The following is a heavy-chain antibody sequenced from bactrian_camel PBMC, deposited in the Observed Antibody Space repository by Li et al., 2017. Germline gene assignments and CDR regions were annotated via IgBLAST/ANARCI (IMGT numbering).Heavy chain of an antibody. Sequence: HVQLVESGGGSVQTGGSLRLSCTVSGYTYTRYSMGWFRQASGKEREWVGSLDSDGRMNYADSVKGGFTISKDIAKNTLYLQMNNLKPEDRAMYFCAADRYNLQLARSYSYWGRGTQVTVS. D-gene: IGHD2*01. J-gene: IGHJ4*01. CDR2: LDSDGRM. V-gene: IGHV3S9*01. CDR1: GYTYTRYS. CDR3: AADRYNLQLARSYSY.